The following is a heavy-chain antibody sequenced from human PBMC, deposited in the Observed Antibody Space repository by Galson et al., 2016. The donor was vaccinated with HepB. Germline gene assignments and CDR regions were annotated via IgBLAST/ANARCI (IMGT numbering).Heavy chain of an antibody. Sequence: SLRLSCAASGFTFSSYWMNWVRQVPGKGLVMVARTNTDGSDTGYADSGKGRFTISRDNAKNTLYLQMNTLRAEDTAVYYCARDYLTYTGSYLYSWGQGTLVTVSS. J-gene: IGHJ4*02. CDR1: GFTFSSYW. D-gene: IGHD1-26*01. CDR2: TNTDGSDT. CDR3: ARDYLTYTGSYLYS. V-gene: IGHV3-74*01.